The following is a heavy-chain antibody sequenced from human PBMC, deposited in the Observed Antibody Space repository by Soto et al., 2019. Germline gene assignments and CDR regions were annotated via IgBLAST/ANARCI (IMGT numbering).Heavy chain of an antibody. CDR3: VKDDGGYPSTAPH. J-gene: IGHJ4*02. D-gene: IGHD3-22*01. Sequence: HPGGSLRLSCAASGITISNYPMSWVRQAPGKGLDWVSGISGSGDRTYYADSAKGRFTISKDISKNSLSLQLDSLGVEDTAVYFCVKDDGGYPSTAPHWGQGTLVTVSS. CDR1: GITISNYP. CDR2: ISGSGDRT. V-gene: IGHV3-23*01.